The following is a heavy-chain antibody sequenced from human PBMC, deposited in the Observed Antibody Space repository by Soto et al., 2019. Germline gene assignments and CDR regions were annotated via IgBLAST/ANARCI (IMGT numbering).Heavy chain of an antibody. CDR3: ARETPFWGRGRRYPPTDY. D-gene: IGHD3-16*01. CDR2: ISAYNGNT. Sequence: ASVKVSCKASGYTFTSYGISWVRQAPGQGLEWMGWISAYNGNTNYAQKLQGRVTMTTDTSTSTAYMELRSLRSDDTAVYYCARETPFWGRGRRYPPTDYWGQGTLVTVSS. J-gene: IGHJ4*02. V-gene: IGHV1-18*01. CDR1: GYTFTSYG.